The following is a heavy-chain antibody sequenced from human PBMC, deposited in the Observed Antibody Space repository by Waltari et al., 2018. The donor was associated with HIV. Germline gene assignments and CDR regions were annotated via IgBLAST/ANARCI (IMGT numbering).Heavy chain of an antibody. D-gene: IGHD3-3*01. Sequence: QVQLQQWGAGLLKPSDTLSLTCAVYGGSFTGFPFHWIRQSPGKGLEWTGEINEGGTTNFHPSLKSRVTLSIDPSKRQFSLRLGSVTAADSGLYYCARAREVNLLEWSIGPEASYYYGMDVWGQGTPVTVSS. CDR2: INEGGTT. CDR3: ARAREVNLLEWSIGPEASYYYGMDV. V-gene: IGHV4-34*02. J-gene: IGHJ6*02. CDR1: GGSFTGFP.